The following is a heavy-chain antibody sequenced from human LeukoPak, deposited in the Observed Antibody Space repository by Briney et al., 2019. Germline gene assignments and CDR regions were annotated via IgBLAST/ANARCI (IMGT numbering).Heavy chain of an antibody. D-gene: IGHD3-10*01. CDR3: ARRIWFGFDP. CDR1: GGSISSGDYY. Sequence: SETLSLTCTVSGGSISSGDYYWSWIRQPPGTGLEWIGYIYYSGSTYYNPSLKSRVTISVDTSKNQFSLKLSSVTAADTAVCYCARRIWFGFDPWGQGTLVTVSS. J-gene: IGHJ5*02. CDR2: IYYSGST. V-gene: IGHV4-30-4*01.